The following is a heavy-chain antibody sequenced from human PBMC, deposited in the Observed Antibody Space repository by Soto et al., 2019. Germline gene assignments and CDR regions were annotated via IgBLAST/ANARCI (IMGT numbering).Heavy chain of an antibody. D-gene: IGHD3-22*01. J-gene: IGHJ4*02. V-gene: IGHV4-30-4*01. Sequence: SETLSLTCTVSCGSISSGDYYWSWIRQPPGKGLEWIGYIYYSGSTYYNPSLKSRVTISLDTSKNQFSLKLSSVTAADTAVYYCARVPYYDSSGYFGYFDYWGQGTLVTVSS. CDR1: CGSISSGDYY. CDR3: ARVPYYDSSGYFGYFDY. CDR2: IYYSGST.